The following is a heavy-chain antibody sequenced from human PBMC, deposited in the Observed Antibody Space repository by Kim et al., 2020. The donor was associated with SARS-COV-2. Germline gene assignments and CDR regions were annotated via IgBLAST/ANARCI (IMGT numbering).Heavy chain of an antibody. D-gene: IGHD5-12*01. Sequence: GGSLRLSCAASGFTFGNYWMTWVRQAPGKGMEWVANIKPDGSQKNYVDSVKGRFTISRDNAKNSLYLQMNSLRAEDTAVYYCVRDLYSGYDPSDYWGRGTLSPSPQ. CDR1: GFTFGNYW. CDR3: VRDLYSGYDPSDY. CDR2: IKPDGSQK. V-gene: IGHV3-7*03. J-gene: IGHJ4*02.